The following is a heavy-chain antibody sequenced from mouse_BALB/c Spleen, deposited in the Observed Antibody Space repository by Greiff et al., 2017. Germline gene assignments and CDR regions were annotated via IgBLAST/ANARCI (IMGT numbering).Heavy chain of an antibody. J-gene: IGHJ2*01. D-gene: IGHD2-4*01. Sequence: EVQGVESGGGLVKPGGSLKLSCAASGFTFSSYAMSWVRQSPEKRLEWVAEISSGGSYTYYPDTVTGRFTISRDNAKNTLYLEMSSLRSEDTAMYYCARAYDYLFDYWGQGTTLTVSS. CDR2: ISSGGSYT. CDR1: GFTFSSYA. CDR3: ARAYDYLFDY. V-gene: IGHV5-9-4*01.